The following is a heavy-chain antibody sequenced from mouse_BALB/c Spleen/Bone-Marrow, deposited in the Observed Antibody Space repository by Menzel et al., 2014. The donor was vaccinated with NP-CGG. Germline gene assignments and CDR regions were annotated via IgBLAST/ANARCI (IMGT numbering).Heavy chain of an antibody. D-gene: IGHD4-1*01. CDR1: GYAFTNYL. Sequence: QVQLQQSGTEQVRPGTSVKVSCKASGYAFTNYLIEWVKQRPGQGLEWIGVINPGSGDTSYNEKFRGKATLTADKSSSTAYMQLSSPTSDDSAVYFCARNANWLFAYWGQGTLVTVSA. CDR2: INPGSGDT. V-gene: IGHV1-54*01. J-gene: IGHJ3*01. CDR3: ARNANWLFAY.